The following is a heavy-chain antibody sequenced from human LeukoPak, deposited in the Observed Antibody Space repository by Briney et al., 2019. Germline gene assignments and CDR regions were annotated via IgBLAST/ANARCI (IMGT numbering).Heavy chain of an antibody. CDR2: ISWNSGSI. Sequence: PGRSLRLSCAASGFTFDDYAMHWVRHAPGKGLEWVSGISWNSGSIGYADSVKGRFTISRDNAKNSLYLQMNSLRAEDTALYYCATVDYWGQGTLVTVSS. CDR1: GFTFDDYA. J-gene: IGHJ4*02. V-gene: IGHV3-9*01. CDR3: ATVDY.